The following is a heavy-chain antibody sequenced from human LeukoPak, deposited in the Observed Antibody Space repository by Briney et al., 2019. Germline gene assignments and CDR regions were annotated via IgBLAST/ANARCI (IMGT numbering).Heavy chain of an antibody. D-gene: IGHD6-6*01. Sequence: GGSLRLSCAASGFTFSDYYMSWLRQAPGKGLEWVSYISSSGSTIYYADSVKGRFTISRDDAKNSLYLQMNSLRAEDTAVYYCARAGSWGSSSLRYWGQGTLVTVSS. CDR1: GFTFSDYY. CDR3: ARAGSWGSSSLRY. CDR2: ISSSGSTI. V-gene: IGHV3-11*01. J-gene: IGHJ4*02.